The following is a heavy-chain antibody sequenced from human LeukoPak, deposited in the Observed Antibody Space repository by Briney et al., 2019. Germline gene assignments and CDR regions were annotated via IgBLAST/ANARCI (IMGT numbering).Heavy chain of an antibody. Sequence: GGSLRLSCAASGFTLSSYAMSWVRQAPGKGLEWVSAISGSGGSTYYADSVKGRFTISRDNAKNTLYLQMNSLRAEDTAVYYCAKVPAASNWVDPWGQGTLVTVSS. CDR1: GFTLSSYA. V-gene: IGHV3-23*01. CDR2: ISGSGGST. D-gene: IGHD2-2*01. CDR3: AKVPAASNWVDP. J-gene: IGHJ5*02.